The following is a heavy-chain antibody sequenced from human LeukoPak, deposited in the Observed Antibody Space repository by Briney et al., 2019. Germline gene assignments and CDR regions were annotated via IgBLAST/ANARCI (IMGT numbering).Heavy chain of an antibody. CDR1: RLTFSSYS. V-gene: IGHV3-21*01. J-gene: IGHJ6*02. CDR3: ARASANYDILTDYYHYSGLDV. D-gene: IGHD3-9*01. CDR2: ISGGSSYI. Sequence: GGSLRLSCAASRLTFSSYSMHWVRQAPGKGLEWVSSISGGSSYIYYADSVKGRFTISRDNAKNSLYLQMNSLSAEDTAVYYCARASANYDILTDYYHYSGLDVWGQGTTVTVSS.